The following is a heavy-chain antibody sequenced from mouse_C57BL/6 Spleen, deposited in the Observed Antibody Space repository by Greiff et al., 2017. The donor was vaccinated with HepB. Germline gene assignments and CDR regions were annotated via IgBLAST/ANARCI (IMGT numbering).Heavy chain of an antibody. Sequence: EVKLVESGTVLARPGASVKMSCKTSGYTFTSYWMHWVKQRPGQGLEWIGAIYPGNSDTSYNQKFKGKAKLTAVTSASTAYMELSSLTNEDSAVYYCTRFYDGYYDWYFDVWGTGTTVTVSS. CDR2: IYPGNSDT. J-gene: IGHJ1*03. D-gene: IGHD2-3*01. CDR3: TRFYDGYYDWYFDV. CDR1: GYTFTSYW. V-gene: IGHV1-5*01.